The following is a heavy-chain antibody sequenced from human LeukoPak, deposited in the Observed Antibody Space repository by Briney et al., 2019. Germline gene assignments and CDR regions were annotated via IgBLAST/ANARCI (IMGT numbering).Heavy chain of an antibody. CDR2: ISAYNGNT. CDR1: GHTFTSYG. D-gene: IGHD5-12*01. V-gene: IGHV1-18*04. CDR3: ARVTGYSGYPLGPTAH. J-gene: IGHJ4*02. Sequence: ASVKVSCKASGHTFTSYGISWVRQAPGQGLEWMGWISAYNGNTNYAQKLQGRVTMTTDTSTSTAYMELRSLRSDDTAVYYCARVTGYSGYPLGPTAHWGQGTLVTVSS.